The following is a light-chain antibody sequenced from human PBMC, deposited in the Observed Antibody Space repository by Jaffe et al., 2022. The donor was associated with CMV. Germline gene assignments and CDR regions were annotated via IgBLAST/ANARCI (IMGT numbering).Light chain of an antibody. CDR1: ALSKKY. CDR3: YSTDSSGNHGGV. Sequence: SYELTQPPSVSVSPGQTARITCSADALSKKYAYWYQQKSGQAPVLVIYEDSKRPSEIPERFSGSTSGTMATLTISGTQVEDEADYYCYSTDSSGNHGGVFGGGTKLTVL. CDR2: EDS. V-gene: IGLV3-10*01. J-gene: IGLJ2*01.